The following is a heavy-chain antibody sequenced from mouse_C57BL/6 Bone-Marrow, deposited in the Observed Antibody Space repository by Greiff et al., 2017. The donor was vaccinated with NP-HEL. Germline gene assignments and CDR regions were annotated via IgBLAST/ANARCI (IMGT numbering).Heavy chain of an antibody. J-gene: IGHJ4*01. Sequence: QVQLQQSGPELVKPGASVKLSCKASGYTFTSYDINWVKQRPGQGLEWIGWIYPRDGSTQYNEKFKGKATLTVDTSSSTAYMELHSLTSEDSAVYFCARSPIYYYGSSPMDYWGQGTSVTVSS. CDR3: ARSPIYYYGSSPMDY. CDR1: GYTFTSYD. V-gene: IGHV1-85*01. D-gene: IGHD1-1*01. CDR2: IYPRDGST.